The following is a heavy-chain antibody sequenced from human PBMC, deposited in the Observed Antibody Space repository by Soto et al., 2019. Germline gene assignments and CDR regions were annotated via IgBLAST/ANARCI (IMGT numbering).Heavy chain of an antibody. CDR2: ISYDGRNK. CDR3: AKDTATAITSYYFYGMDV. D-gene: IGHD5-12*01. V-gene: IGHV3-30*18. J-gene: IGHJ6*02. CDR1: GFIFSTYG. Sequence: QMQLVESGGGVVQRGRSLRVSCEASGFIFSTYGMHWVRQAPGKGLEWVAVISYDGRNKYYADSVRGRFTISRDNSKNTLHLQMNSLRGEDTAVYYCAKDTATAITSYYFYGMDVWGQGTTVTVSS.